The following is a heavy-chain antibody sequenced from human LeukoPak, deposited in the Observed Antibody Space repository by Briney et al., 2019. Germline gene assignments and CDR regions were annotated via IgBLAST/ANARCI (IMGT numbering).Heavy chain of an antibody. CDR3: ARHQYYYDSSGLNWFDP. V-gene: IGHV5-51*01. Sequence: GESLKISCKGSGYSFTSYWIGWVRQMPGKGLEWMGIIYPGDSDTRYSPSFQGQVTISADKSISTAYLQWSSLKASDTAMYNCARHQYYYDSSGLNWFDPWGQGTLVTVSS. CDR2: IYPGDSDT. CDR1: GYSFTSYW. J-gene: IGHJ5*02. D-gene: IGHD3-22*01.